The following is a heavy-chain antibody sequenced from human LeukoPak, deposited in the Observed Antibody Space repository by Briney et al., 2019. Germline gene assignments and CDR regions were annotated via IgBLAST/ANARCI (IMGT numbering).Heavy chain of an antibody. Sequence: SETLSLTCTVSGGSISSYYWSWIRQPPGKGLEWIGSIYYSGSAYYNPSLKSRVTISVDTSKNQFSLKLTSVTAADTAVYHCARHGGIIAAAGTRAFDIWGQGTMVTVSS. CDR3: ARHGGIIAAAGTRAFDI. J-gene: IGHJ3*02. CDR2: IYYSGSA. V-gene: IGHV4-39*01. CDR1: GGSISSYY. D-gene: IGHD6-13*01.